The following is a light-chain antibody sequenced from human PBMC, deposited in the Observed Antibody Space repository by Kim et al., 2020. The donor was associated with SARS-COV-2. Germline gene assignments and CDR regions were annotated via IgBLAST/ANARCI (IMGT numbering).Light chain of an antibody. J-gene: IGKJ2*01. CDR2: AAS. Sequence: DIQMTQSPSSLSASVGDRVTISCRASQSISNYLNWYQQKPGRAPNLLIYAASSLQSGVASRFSGSGSGTDFTLTITGLQPEDVATYYCQQSYKTPYTFGQGTKLEI. CDR1: QSISNY. V-gene: IGKV1-39*01. CDR3: QQSYKTPYT.